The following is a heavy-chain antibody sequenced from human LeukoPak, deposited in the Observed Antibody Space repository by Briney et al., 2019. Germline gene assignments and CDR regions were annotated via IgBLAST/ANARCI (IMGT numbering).Heavy chain of an antibody. CDR2: IYADGYT. CDR1: GISVSNDY. V-gene: IGHV3-53*04. Sequence: GGSLSLSCAASGISVSNDYMSWVRQAPGKGLEWVSAIYADGYTRDAASVKGRFSISRHNSKNTVYLQMDNLRPEDTAVYCARDRRGEKDFDVWGPGTMVTVSS. CDR3: ARDRRGEKDFDV. J-gene: IGHJ3*01.